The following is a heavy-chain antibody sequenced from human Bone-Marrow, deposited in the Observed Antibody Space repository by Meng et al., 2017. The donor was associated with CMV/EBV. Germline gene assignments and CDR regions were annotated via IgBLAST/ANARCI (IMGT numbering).Heavy chain of an antibody. D-gene: IGHD3-10*01. CDR2: INSDGSST. CDR3: VRGDYSYYYAMDV. V-gene: IGHV3-74*01. J-gene: IGHJ6*02. CDR1: GFTFSSYW. Sequence: GESLKISCAASGFTFSSYWMHWVRQAPGKGLVWVSRINSDGSSTSYADSVKGRFTISRDNAKNSLYLQMNSLRAEDTALYHCVRGDYSYYYAMDVWGQGTTVTVSS.